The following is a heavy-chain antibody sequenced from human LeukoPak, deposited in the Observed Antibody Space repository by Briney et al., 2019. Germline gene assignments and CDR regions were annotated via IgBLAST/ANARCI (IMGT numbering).Heavy chain of an antibody. Sequence: PGGSLRLSFAASGFTFSRYAMSWVRQAPGKGLEWVSAISGSGGSTYYADSVKGRFTISRDNSKNTLYLQMNSLRAEDTAVYYCAKSTGDLYDSSGFDYWGQGTLVTVSS. CDR3: AKSTGDLYDSSGFDY. V-gene: IGHV3-23*01. D-gene: IGHD3-22*01. CDR1: GFTFSRYA. J-gene: IGHJ4*02. CDR2: ISGSGGST.